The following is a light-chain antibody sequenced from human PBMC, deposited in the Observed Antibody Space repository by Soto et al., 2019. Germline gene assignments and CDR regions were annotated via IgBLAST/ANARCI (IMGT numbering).Light chain of an antibody. CDR3: QQYYGYPRT. CDR1: RGISSY. Sequence: AIRMTQPPSSFSASTGDRVTITCRASRGISSYLAWYQQKPGKAPKLLIYAASTLQSGVPSRFSGSGSGTDFTLTISCLQSEDFATYYCQQYYGYPRTFGQGTKVDIK. CDR2: AAS. J-gene: IGKJ1*01. V-gene: IGKV1-8*01.